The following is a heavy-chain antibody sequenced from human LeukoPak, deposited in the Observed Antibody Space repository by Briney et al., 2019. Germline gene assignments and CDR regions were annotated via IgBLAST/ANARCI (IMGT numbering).Heavy chain of an antibody. Sequence: GGSLRLSCAASGFTFSSYWMTWVRQAPGKGLEWVAVISYDGSNKYYADSLKGRFTISRDNAKKSLYLQMNSLRAEDTAVYYCARDVYCGGDCSSGYFDYWGQGTLVTVSS. CDR1: GFTFSSYW. D-gene: IGHD2-21*02. CDR2: ISYDGSNK. J-gene: IGHJ4*02. V-gene: IGHV3-30*03. CDR3: ARDVYCGGDCSSGYFDY.